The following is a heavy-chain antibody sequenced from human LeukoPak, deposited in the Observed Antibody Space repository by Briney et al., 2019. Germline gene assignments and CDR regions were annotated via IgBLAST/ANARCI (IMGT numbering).Heavy chain of an antibody. CDR3: ASQRSSGDYYYYYMDV. Sequence: PSETLSLTCTVSGGSISSYYWSWIRQPAGKGLEWIGRIYTSGSTNYNPSLKSRVTMSVDTSKNQFSLKLSSVTAADTAVYYCASQRSSGDYYYYYMDVWGKGTTVTVSS. CDR2: IYTSGST. J-gene: IGHJ6*03. D-gene: IGHD6-19*01. V-gene: IGHV4-4*07. CDR1: GGSISSYY.